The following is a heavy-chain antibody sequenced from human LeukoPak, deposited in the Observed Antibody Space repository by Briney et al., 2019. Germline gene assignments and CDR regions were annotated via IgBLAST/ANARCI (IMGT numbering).Heavy chain of an antibody. D-gene: IGHD6-13*01. CDR2: INVNGGAM. CDR3: ARGPRILAAGSYYFDY. V-gene: IGHV3-11*01. CDR1: GFSFKDYY. J-gene: IGHJ4*02. Sequence: PGGCLRLSRAASGFSFKDYYFSWIRQAPGKGLEWVSFINVNGGAMYYADFVKGRFTISRDNAKSSLYLEMNSLRVEDTAVYYCARGPRILAAGSYYFDYWGQGALVTVSS.